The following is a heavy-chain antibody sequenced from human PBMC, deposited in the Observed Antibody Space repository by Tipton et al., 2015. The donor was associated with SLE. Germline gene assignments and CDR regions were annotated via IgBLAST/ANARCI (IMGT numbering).Heavy chain of an antibody. Sequence: GLVKPSETLSLTCTVSVASINSSSYYWAWIRQPPGKGLEWIGSVFYSGTTYYNPSLKSRVTISLDTSKNQFSLKVNSVTAADTAVYYCARGSCSGGVCYIDYWGQGTLVTVSS. D-gene: IGHD2-8*02. CDR1: VASINSSSYY. CDR2: VFYSGTT. V-gene: IGHV4-39*07. J-gene: IGHJ4*02. CDR3: ARGSCSGGVCYIDY.